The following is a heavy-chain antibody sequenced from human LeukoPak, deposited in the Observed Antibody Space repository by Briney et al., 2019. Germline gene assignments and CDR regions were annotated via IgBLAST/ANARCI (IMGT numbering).Heavy chain of an antibody. J-gene: IGHJ4*02. V-gene: IGHV3-33*01. Sequence: GGSLRLSCAASGFTFSSYGIHWVRQAPGKGLEWVSVIWYDGRRKYYADSVKGPFTISRDNSKNTVYLQMDSLRAEDTAVYYCARDVDSGGHYSKFDSWGQGTLVTVSS. CDR1: GFTFSSYG. D-gene: IGHD3-22*01. CDR3: ARDVDSGGHYSKFDS. CDR2: IWYDGRRK.